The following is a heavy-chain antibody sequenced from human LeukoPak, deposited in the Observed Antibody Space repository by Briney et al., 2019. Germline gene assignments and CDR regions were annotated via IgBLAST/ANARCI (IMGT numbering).Heavy chain of an antibody. CDR3: AREGDFWSGSLDAFDI. D-gene: IGHD3-3*01. CDR1: GFTINNFW. CDR2: ISYDGSNK. Sequence: SLRLSCAATGFTINNFWMHWVRQAPGKGLEWVAVISYDGSNKYYADSVKGRFTISRDNSKNTLYLQMNSLRAEDTAVYYCAREGDFWSGSLDAFDIWGQGTMVTVSS. J-gene: IGHJ3*02. V-gene: IGHV3-30-3*01.